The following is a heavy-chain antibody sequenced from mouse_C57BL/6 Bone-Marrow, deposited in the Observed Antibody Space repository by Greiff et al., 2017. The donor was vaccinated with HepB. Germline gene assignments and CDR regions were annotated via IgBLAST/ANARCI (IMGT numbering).Heavy chain of an antibody. CDR1: GYAFSSYW. V-gene: IGHV1-80*01. J-gene: IGHJ3*01. CDR3: ARSTMGLRGFAY. D-gene: IGHD2-1*01. CDR2: IYPGDGDT. Sequence: QVQLKESGAELVKPGASVKISCKASGYAFSSYWMNWVKQRPGKGLEWIGQIYPGDGDTNYNGKFKGKATLTADKSSSTAYMQLSSLTSEDSAVYFCARSTMGLRGFAYWGQGTLVTVSA.